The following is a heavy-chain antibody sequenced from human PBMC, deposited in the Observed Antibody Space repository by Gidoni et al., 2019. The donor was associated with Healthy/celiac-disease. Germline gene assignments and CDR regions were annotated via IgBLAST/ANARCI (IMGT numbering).Heavy chain of an antibody. CDR1: GFTFSSYA. V-gene: IGHV3-64*01. J-gene: IGHJ2*01. CDR2: ISSNGGST. D-gene: IGHD5-18*01. Sequence: EVQLVESGGGSVQPGGSLRLSCAASGFTFSSYAMHWVRQAPGKGLEYVSAISSNGGSTYYANSVKGRFTISRDNSKKTRYLQMGSLRAEDMAVYYCARVERGYSYGAYWYFDLWGRGTLVTVSS. CDR3: ARVERGYSYGAYWYFDL.